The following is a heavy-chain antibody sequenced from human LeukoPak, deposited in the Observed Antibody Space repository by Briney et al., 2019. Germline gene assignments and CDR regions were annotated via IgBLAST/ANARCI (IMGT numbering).Heavy chain of an antibody. D-gene: IGHD3-22*01. CDR2: ISASGGTT. J-gene: IGHJ4*02. V-gene: IGHV3-23*01. CDR1: GFTFSGYA. CDR3: AKDLSSGYPYYFDY. Sequence: PGGSLRLSCAASGFTFSGYAMSWVRQAPGKGLEWVSAISASGGTTYYADSVKGRFTISRDNSKNTLYLQMNSLRAEDTAVYYCAKDLSSGYPYYFDYWGQGTLVTVSS.